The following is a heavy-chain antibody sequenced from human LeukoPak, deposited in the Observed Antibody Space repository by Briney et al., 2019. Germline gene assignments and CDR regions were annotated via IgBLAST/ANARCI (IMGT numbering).Heavy chain of an antibody. D-gene: IGHD3-10*01. V-gene: IGHV3-13*01. J-gene: IGHJ5*02. CDR2: IGTAGDT. Sequence: GGSLRLSCAASGFIVSNYDMHWVRQVKGKGLEWVSVIGTAGDTYYPGSVKGRFTISREKAKNSLYLQMNSLRAEDTAVYYCARGSGTLRITMIRRVSNWFDPWGQGTLVTVSS. CDR1: GFIVSNYD. CDR3: ARGSGTLRITMIRRVSNWFDP.